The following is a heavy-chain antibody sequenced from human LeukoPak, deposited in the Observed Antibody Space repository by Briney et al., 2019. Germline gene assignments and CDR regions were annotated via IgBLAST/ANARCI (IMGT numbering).Heavy chain of an antibody. CDR3: ARGIVGATRSNWFDP. CDR2: ISAYNGNT. D-gene: IGHD1-26*01. V-gene: IGHV1-18*01. Sequence: ASVKVSCKASGYTFTSYGISWVRQAPGQGLEWMGWISAYNGNTNYAQKLQGRVTMTTDTSTGTAYMELRSLRSDDTAVYYCARGIVGATRSNWFDPWGQGTLVTVSS. CDR1: GYTFTSYG. J-gene: IGHJ5*02.